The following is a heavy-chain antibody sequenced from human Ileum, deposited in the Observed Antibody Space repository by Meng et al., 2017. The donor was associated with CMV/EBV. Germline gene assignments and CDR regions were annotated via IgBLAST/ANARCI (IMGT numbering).Heavy chain of an antibody. D-gene: IGHD5-18*01. CDR3: ANRDTTMVEGWFDP. J-gene: IGHJ5*02. CDR2: IFPIFGTA. CDR1: GGTFSSYA. V-gene: IGHV1-69*05. Sequence: KASGGTFSSYAISWVRQAPGQRLEWMGGIFPIFGTANYAQKFQGRVTITTDEFTSTAYMELSSLRSEDTAVYYCANRDTTMVEGWFDPWGQGTLVTVSS.